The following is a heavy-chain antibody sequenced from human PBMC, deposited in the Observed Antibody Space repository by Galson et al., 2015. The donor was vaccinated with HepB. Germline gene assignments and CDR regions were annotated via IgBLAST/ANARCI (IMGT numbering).Heavy chain of an antibody. CDR3: ARAVVPAAPSDS. CDR2: INPNSDRT. V-gene: IGHV1-2*02. D-gene: IGHD2-2*01. Sequence: SVKLSCKASPYTFTNYYIHWVRQAPGQGLQWVGWINPNSDRTNYAPTLQDRVTMSRDTSINTVYMDLSSLRSDDSAIYFCARAVVPAAPSDSWGQVTLVTVSS. CDR1: PYTFTNYY. J-gene: IGHJ5*01.